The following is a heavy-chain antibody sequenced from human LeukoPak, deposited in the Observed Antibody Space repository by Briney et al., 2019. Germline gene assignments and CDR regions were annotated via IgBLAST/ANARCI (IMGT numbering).Heavy chain of an antibody. CDR2: INPSGGST. Sequence: RASVKVSCKASGYTFTSYYMHCVRQAPGQGLEWMGIINPSGGSTSYAQKFQGRITMTRDTSTSTVYMELSSLRSEDTAVYYCARTKVTDYYYSGMDVWGQGTTVTVSS. D-gene: IGHD4-17*01. CDR1: GYTFTSYY. V-gene: IGHV1-46*01. J-gene: IGHJ6*02. CDR3: ARTKVTDYYYSGMDV.